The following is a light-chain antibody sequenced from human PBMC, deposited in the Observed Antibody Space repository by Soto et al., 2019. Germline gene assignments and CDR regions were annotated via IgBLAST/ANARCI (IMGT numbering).Light chain of an antibody. CDR1: QSVRSS. CDR3: QQYNNWPTWT. Sequence: EIVLTQSPATPSLSPGERATLSCRASQSVRSSLAWYQQKPGQAPRLLIHGASTRATGIPARFSGSGSGTEFTLTISSLQSEDFAVYYCQQYNNWPTWTFGQGTKVDIK. J-gene: IGKJ1*01. CDR2: GAS. V-gene: IGKV3-15*01.